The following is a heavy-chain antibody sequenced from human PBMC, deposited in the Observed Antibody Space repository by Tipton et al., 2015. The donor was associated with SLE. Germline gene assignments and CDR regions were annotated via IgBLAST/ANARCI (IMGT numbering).Heavy chain of an antibody. CDR3: ARAPTNGVFFFDS. CDR1: GGSFSGYH. D-gene: IGHD2-8*01. J-gene: IGHJ4*02. CDR2: IADAGSP. Sequence: LRLSCAVYGGSFSGYHWTWIRQPPGQGLEWIGEIADAGSPNYNPSLKSRVTISLDTSKSQFSLILNSLTAADTAVYYCARAPTNGVFFFDSWGQGILVTVSS. V-gene: IGHV4-34*01.